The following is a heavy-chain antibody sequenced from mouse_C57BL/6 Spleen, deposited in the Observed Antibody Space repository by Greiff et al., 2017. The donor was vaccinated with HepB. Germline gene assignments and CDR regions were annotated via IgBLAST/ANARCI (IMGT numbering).Heavy chain of an antibody. CDR3: ARPAQATWAMDY. V-gene: IGHV1-19*01. Sequence: EVQLQQSGPVLVKPGASVKMSCKASGYTFTDYYMNWVKQSHGKSLEWIGVINPYNGGTSYNQKFKGKATLTVDKSSSTAYMELNSLTSEDSAVYYCARPAQATWAMDYWGQGTSVTVSS. J-gene: IGHJ4*01. CDR2: INPYNGGT. CDR1: GYTFTDYY. D-gene: IGHD3-2*02.